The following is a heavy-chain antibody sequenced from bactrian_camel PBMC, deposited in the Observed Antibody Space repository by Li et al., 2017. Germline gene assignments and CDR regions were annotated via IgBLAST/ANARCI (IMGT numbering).Heavy chain of an antibody. J-gene: IGHJ4*01. CDR1: GRYC. CDR3: VADFSDDCDRGFRH. D-gene: IGHD1*01. V-gene: IGHV3S53*01. Sequence: HVQLVESGGGSVQAGGSLTLSCAASGRYCMGWVRQAPGKERERVAYIKSWGTKTYTDSVKGRFTISIDNGKNTAYLRMNSLKPEDTAVYYCVADFSDDCDRGFRHWGQGTQVTVS. CDR2: IKSWGTK.